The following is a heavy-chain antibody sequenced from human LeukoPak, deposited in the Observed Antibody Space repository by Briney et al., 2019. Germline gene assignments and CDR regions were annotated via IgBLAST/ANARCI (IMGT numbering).Heavy chain of an antibody. CDR2: ISPPGTNK. CDR3: ARDMVRGVHPFDY. CDR1: GFIFSSNA. J-gene: IGHJ4*02. Sequence: GGSLRLSCAASGFIFSSNAMQWVRLAPGKGLEWVALISPPGTNKYYADSVKGRFTISRDNAKNSLYLQMNSLRAEDTAVYYCARDMVRGVHPFDYWGQGTLVTVSS. D-gene: IGHD3-10*01. V-gene: IGHV3-30*04.